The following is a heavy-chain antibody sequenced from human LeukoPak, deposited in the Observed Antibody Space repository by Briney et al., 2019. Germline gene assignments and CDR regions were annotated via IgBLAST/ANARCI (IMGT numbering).Heavy chain of an antibody. Sequence: PGRSLRLSCAASGFTFDDYAMHWVRQAPGKGLEWVSGISWNSGSIGYADSVKGRFTISRDNAKNSPYLQMNSLRAEDTALYYCAKDIGPGGSIVGATAFDYWGQGTLVTVSS. V-gene: IGHV3-9*01. CDR2: ISWNSGSI. D-gene: IGHD1-26*01. CDR1: GFTFDDYA. CDR3: AKDIGPGGSIVGATAFDY. J-gene: IGHJ4*02.